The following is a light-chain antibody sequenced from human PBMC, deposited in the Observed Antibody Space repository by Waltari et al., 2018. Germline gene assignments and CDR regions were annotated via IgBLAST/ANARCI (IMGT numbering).Light chain of an antibody. V-gene: IGKV3-15*01. CDR1: QGVDSN. CDR3: HQYNKWPLWS. Sequence: VMTHSPVTLSVSLGERATLSCRASQGVDSNLAWYQRKPGQPPRLLIFGASTRATGVPARFSGSGSGTEFTLTIDSLQSDDFAVYYCHQYNKWPLWSFGQGTKV. CDR2: GAS. J-gene: IGKJ1*01.